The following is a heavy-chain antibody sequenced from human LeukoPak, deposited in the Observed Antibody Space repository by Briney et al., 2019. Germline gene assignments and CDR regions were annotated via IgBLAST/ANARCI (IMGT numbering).Heavy chain of an antibody. CDR1: GFTFSTYN. CDR3: AREPDGYYYDSSGPWYFDY. J-gene: IGHJ4*02. V-gene: IGHV3-48*04. D-gene: IGHD3-22*01. CDR2: ISSSSSTI. Sequence: GGSLRLSCAASGFTFSTYNMNWVRQAPGKGLEWVSYISSSSSTIYYADSVKGRFTISRDNAKNSLYLQMNSLRAEDTAVYYCAREPDGYYYDSSGPWYFDYWGRGTLVTVSS.